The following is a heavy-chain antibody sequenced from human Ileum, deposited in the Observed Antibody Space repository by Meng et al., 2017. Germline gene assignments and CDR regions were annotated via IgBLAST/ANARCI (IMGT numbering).Heavy chain of an antibody. J-gene: IGHJ5*02. V-gene: IGHV3-11*04. D-gene: IGHD6-25*01. CDR3: ARDHGSLNWFDP. CDR1: GFTFSDYY. Sequence: VERVASGGGLVKAGGALRLPCAASGFTFSDYYMTWIRQPPGQGLEWLASVSPTSGSLYFADSVKRRFSISRDNAKNSVSLQMTRLRVEDTAVYYCARDHGSLNWFDPWGQGTLVTVSS. CDR2: VSPTSGSL.